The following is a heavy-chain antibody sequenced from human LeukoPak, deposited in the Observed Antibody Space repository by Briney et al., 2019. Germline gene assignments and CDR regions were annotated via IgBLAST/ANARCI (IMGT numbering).Heavy chain of an antibody. Sequence: GGSLRLSCAASGFTFSDHGMHWVRQAPGRGLEWVAIIWYNGSKKYYAESVKGRFTISRDNSKNTLYLQMSSLRAEDTAVYYCARDPYGSGDGYFDYWGQGTLVTVSS. CDR2: IWYNGSKK. CDR1: GFTFSDHG. D-gene: IGHD3-10*01. CDR3: ARDPYGSGDGYFDY. V-gene: IGHV3-33*01. J-gene: IGHJ4*02.